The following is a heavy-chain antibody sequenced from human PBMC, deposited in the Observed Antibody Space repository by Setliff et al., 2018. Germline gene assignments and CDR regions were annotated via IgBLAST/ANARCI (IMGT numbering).Heavy chain of an antibody. CDR1: GFTFSDYY. Sequence: GGSLRLSCAASGFTFSDYYMTWIRQAPGKGLEWVSYISRGGNTIYYADSVKGRFTISRDNARDSLFLQMNTLRAEDTAVYYCAKLSGENFERSSYWGQGTLVTVSS. CDR2: ISRGGNTI. D-gene: IGHD2-21*01. V-gene: IGHV3-11*04. J-gene: IGHJ4*02. CDR3: AKLSGENFERSSY.